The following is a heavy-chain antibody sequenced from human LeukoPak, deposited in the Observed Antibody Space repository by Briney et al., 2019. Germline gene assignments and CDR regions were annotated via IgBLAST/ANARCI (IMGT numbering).Heavy chain of an antibody. CDR2: INRRGHT. Sequence: GGSLRLSCAASGFTFDRFTIHWVRQTPGKGLEWVSLINRRGHTFYADSVKGRFTISRDNAKNSLYLQMNSLRAEDTAVYYCARELSGSYEYYFDYWGQGTLVTVSS. V-gene: IGHV3-43*01. D-gene: IGHD1-26*01. CDR1: GFTFDRFT. J-gene: IGHJ4*02. CDR3: ARELSGSYEYYFDY.